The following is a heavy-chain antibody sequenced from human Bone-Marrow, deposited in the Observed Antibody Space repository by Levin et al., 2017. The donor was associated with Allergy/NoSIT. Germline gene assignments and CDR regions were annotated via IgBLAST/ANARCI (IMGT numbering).Heavy chain of an antibody. CDR3: ARAPYYDFWSGYRGYNWFDP. CDR2: IYYSGST. D-gene: IGHD3-3*01. V-gene: IGHV4-59*01. CDR1: GGSISSYY. J-gene: IGHJ5*02. Sequence: GSLRLSCTVSGGSISSYYWSWIRQPPGKGLEWIGYIYYSGSTNYNPSLKSRVTISVDTSKNQFSLKLSSVTAADTAVYYCARAPYYDFWSGYRGYNWFDPWGQGTLVTVSS.